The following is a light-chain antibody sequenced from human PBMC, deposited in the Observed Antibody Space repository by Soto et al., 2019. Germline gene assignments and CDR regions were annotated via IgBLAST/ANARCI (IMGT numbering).Light chain of an antibody. CDR2: SNN. J-gene: IGLJ1*01. CDR3: AAWDDSLNGYV. V-gene: IGLV1-44*01. CDR1: SSNIGTNP. Sequence: QSVLTQPPSASGTPGQRVTISYSGGSSNIGTNPVAWYQQLPGMAPKLLIYSNNQRPSGVPDRFSGSKSGTSASLAISGLQSEDEADYYCAAWDDSLNGYVFGTGTKLTVL.